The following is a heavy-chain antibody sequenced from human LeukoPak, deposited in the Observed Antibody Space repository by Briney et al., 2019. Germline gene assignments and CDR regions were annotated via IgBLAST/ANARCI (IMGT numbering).Heavy chain of an antibody. CDR1: GFTFSSYS. CDR2: ISSSSSTI. J-gene: IGHJ4*02. Sequence: GGSLRLSCAASGFTFSSYSMNWVRQAPGKGLEWVSYISSSSSTIYYADSVKGRFTISRDNAKNSLYLQMNSLRAEDTAVYYCAKGTKMHYFDYWGQGTLVTVSS. CDR3: AKGTKMHYFDY. D-gene: IGHD1-1*01. V-gene: IGHV3-48*01.